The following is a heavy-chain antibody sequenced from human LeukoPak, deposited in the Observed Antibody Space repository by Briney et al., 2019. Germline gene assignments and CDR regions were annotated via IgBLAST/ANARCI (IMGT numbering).Heavy chain of an antibody. J-gene: IGHJ4*02. CDR1: GFTFSSYA. V-gene: IGHV3-30*04. CDR3: ARFARVGATLYFDY. CDR2: ISYDGSNK. D-gene: IGHD1-26*01. Sequence: GGSLRLSCAASGFTFSSYAMHWVRQAPGKGLEWVAVISYDGSNKYYADSVKGRFTISRDNSKNTLYLQMNSLRAEDTAVHYCARFARVGATLYFDYWGQGTLVTVSS.